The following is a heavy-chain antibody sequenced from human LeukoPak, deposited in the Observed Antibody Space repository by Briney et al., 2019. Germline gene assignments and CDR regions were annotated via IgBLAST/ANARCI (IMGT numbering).Heavy chain of an antibody. CDR1: GGSISSSSYY. V-gene: IGHV4-39*07. Sequence: SETLSLTCTVSGGSISSSSYYWGWIRQSPGKGLEWLGSISHTESTYHNPSLKSRVTISVDTSKNQFSLKLSSVTAADTAVYYCASDYLGSYDYWGQGTLVTVSS. J-gene: IGHJ4*02. D-gene: IGHD2/OR15-2a*01. CDR3: ASDYLGSYDY. CDR2: ISHTEST.